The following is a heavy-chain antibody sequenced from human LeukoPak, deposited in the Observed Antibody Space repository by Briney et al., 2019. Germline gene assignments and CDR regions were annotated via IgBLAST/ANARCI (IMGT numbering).Heavy chain of an antibody. D-gene: IGHD1/OR15-1a*01. V-gene: IGHV3-30*18. CDR1: GFTFSSYS. Sequence: GGSLRLSCAASGFTFSSYSMNWVRQAPGKGLEWVAVISYDGSNKYYADSVKGRFTISRDNSKNTLYLQMNSLRAEDTAVYYCAKAPWSTTGGDYWGQGTLVTVSS. CDR3: AKAPWSTTGGDY. J-gene: IGHJ4*02. CDR2: ISYDGSNK.